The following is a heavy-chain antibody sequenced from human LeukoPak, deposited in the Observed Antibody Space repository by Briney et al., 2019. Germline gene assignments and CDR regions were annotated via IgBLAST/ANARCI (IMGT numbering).Heavy chain of an antibody. J-gene: IGHJ5*02. CDR1: GGSISSYY. Sequence: SETLSLTCTVSGGSISSYYWSWIRQPPGKGLEWIGYIYYSGSTNYNSSFKSRVTISIDTSKNQFSLKLSSVTAADTAVYYCARKGTTVSWFDPWGQGTLVTVSS. D-gene: IGHD4-11*01. V-gene: IGHV4-59*01. CDR2: IYYSGST. CDR3: ARKGTTVSWFDP.